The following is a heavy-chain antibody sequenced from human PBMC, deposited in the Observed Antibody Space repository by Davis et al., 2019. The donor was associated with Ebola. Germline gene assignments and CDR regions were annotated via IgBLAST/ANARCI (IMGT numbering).Heavy chain of an antibody. J-gene: IGHJ3*02. Sequence: SETLSLTCTVSGGSISSYYWSWIRQPPGKGLEWIGYIYYSGSTNYNPSLKSRVTISVDTSKNQFSLKLSSVTAADTAVYYCVMTYPDHDAFDIWGQGTMVTVSS. V-gene: IGHV4-59*01. CDR3: VMTYPDHDAFDI. CDR2: IYYSGST. D-gene: IGHD1-14*01. CDR1: GGSISSYY.